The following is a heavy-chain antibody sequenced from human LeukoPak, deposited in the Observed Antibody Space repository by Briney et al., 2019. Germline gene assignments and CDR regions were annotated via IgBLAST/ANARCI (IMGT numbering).Heavy chain of an antibody. Sequence: PSETLSLTCTVSGGSISSYYWSWIRQPAGKGLEWIGRIYTSGSTNYNPSLKSRVTMSVDTSKNQFSLKLSSVTAADTAVYYCARLGSVQVVPAAIKAGDYWGQGTLVTVSS. CDR1: GGSISSYY. J-gene: IGHJ4*02. CDR3: ARLGSVQVVPAAIKAGDY. D-gene: IGHD2-2*02. CDR2: IYTSGST. V-gene: IGHV4-4*07.